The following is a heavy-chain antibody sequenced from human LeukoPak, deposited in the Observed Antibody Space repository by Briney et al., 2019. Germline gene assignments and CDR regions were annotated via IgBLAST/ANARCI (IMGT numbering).Heavy chain of an antibody. CDR3: ARDSGSYFDY. D-gene: IGHD6-19*01. V-gene: IGHV4-59*01. CDR2: IYYSGST. Sequence: SETLSLTCTVSGGSISSYYWSWIRQPPGKGLEGIGCIYYSGSTNYNPSLKSRVTISVDTSKNQFSLKLSSVTAADTAVYYCARDSGSYFDYWGQGNLVTVSS. CDR1: GGSISSYY. J-gene: IGHJ4*02.